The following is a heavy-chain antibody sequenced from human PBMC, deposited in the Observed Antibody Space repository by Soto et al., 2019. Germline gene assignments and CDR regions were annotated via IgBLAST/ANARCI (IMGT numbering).Heavy chain of an antibody. J-gene: IGHJ6*02. CDR2: IYYSGST. V-gene: IGHV4-61*01. Sequence: SETLSLTCTASGGSVSSGSYYWSWIRQPPGKGLEWIGYIYYSGSTNYNPSLKGRVTISVDTSKNQFSLKLSSVTAADTAVYYCASVTRTCISTSCYRYYYGMDVWGQGTTVTVSS. D-gene: IGHD2-2*02. CDR1: GGSVSSGSYY. CDR3: ASVTRTCISTSCYRYYYGMDV.